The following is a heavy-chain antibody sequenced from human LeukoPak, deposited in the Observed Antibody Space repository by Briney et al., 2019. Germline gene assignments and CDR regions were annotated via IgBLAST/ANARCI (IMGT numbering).Heavy chain of an antibody. CDR1: GFPFSSYW. Sequence: GGSLRLSCVASGFPFSSYWMTWVRQAPGKGLEWVANIKQDGSKKSYVDSVKGRFTISRDNAKNSLYLQMNSLRAEDTAVYYCAKDQGELAYYWGQGTLVTVSS. D-gene: IGHD1-26*01. CDR2: IKQDGSKK. CDR3: AKDQGELAYY. J-gene: IGHJ4*02. V-gene: IGHV3-7*03.